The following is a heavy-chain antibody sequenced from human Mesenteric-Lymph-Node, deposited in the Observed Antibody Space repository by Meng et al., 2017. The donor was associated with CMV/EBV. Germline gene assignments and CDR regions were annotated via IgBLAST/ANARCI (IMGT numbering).Heavy chain of an antibody. J-gene: IGHJ6*02. CDR3: ARSNTGKDTVLRVIIWLDHYFRGLDV. CDR2: ISYDENNE. CDR1: GFIFSNHV. D-gene: IGHD3-3*01. V-gene: IGHV3-30*04. Sequence: GGSLRLSCAASGFIFSNHVMHWVRQAPGKGLEWLAVISYDENNEYYADSVEGRFTISRDNSKNTVYLQMNNVRAEDTAVYYCARSNTGKDTVLRVIIWLDHYFRGLDVWGQGTPVTVSS.